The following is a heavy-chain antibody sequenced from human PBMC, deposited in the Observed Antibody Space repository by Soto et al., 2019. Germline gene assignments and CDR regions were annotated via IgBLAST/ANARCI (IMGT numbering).Heavy chain of an antibody. Sequence: GGSLRLSCAASGFTFSSYGMHWVRQAPGKGLEWVALISSDGNDKYYADSVKGRFTISRDNSKNTLYLQMSSLRAEDTAVYYCVKTLQYSYGLPHWGQGTLVTVSS. CDR3: VKTLQYSYGLPH. V-gene: IGHV3-30*18. J-gene: IGHJ4*02. CDR2: ISSDGNDK. CDR1: GFTFSSYG. D-gene: IGHD5-18*01.